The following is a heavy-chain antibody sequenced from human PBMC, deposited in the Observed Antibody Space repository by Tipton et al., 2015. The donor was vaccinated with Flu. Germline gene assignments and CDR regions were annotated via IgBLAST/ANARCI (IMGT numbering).Heavy chain of an antibody. CDR2: ISNSGSTI. J-gene: IGHJ1*01. Sequence: SLRLSCAASGFTFSSYEMNWVRQAPGKGLEWVSYISNSGSTIYYADSVKGRFTTSRDNAKNSLYLQMNSLRAEDTAVYYCAREEYKSGWGPDQYWGQGTLVTVSS. D-gene: IGHD6-19*01. CDR3: AREEYKSGWGPDQY. V-gene: IGHV3-48*03. CDR1: GFTFSSYE.